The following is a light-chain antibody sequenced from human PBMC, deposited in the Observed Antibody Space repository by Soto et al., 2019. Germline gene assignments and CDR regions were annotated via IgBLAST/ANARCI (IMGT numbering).Light chain of an antibody. CDR3: QQYGGSFRV. Sequence: EIVLTQSPATLSLSPGERATLSCMASQSVSSSYLAWYQQKPGQAPRLLIYGASSRATGIPDRFSGSGSGTDFTLTISRLEPEDFAVYYCQQYGGSFRVFGPGTKVDIK. CDR1: QSVSSSY. CDR2: GAS. V-gene: IGKV3-20*01. J-gene: IGKJ3*01.